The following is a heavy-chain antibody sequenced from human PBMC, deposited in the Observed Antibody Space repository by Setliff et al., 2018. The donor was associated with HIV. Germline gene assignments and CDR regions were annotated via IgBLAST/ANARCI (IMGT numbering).Heavy chain of an antibody. Sequence: SETLSLTCAVYGGSFSDSYYNWIRQPPGKGLEWIGEISHSGTTNYNSSLESRVIISVDTSKNQFSLKLSPVTAADTAVYYCARRRGTLYYFDYWGQGTLVTVSS. V-gene: IGHV4-34*01. CDR3: ARRRGTLYYFDY. CDR2: ISHSGTT. D-gene: IGHD1-1*01. J-gene: IGHJ4*02. CDR1: GGSFSDSY.